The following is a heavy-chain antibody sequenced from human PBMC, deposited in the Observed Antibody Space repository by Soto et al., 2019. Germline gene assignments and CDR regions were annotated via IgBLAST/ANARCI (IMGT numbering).Heavy chain of an antibody. J-gene: IGHJ6*02. CDR2: INAGNGNT. Sequence: SLKVSCKASGYTFTSHAMHWVRQAPGQRLEWMGWINAGNGNTKYSQKFQGRVTITRDTSASTAYMELSSLRSEDTAVYYCARDLRGYDFWSGYYSYYYYYGMDVWGQGTTVTVSS. CDR1: GYTFTSHA. CDR3: ARDLRGYDFWSGYYSYYYYYGMDV. V-gene: IGHV1-3*01. D-gene: IGHD3-3*01.